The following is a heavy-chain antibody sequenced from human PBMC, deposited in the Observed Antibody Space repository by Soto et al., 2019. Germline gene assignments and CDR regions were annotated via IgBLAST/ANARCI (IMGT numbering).Heavy chain of an antibody. V-gene: IGHV4-59*01. D-gene: IGHD3-22*01. Sequence: SETLSLTCTVSGGSISSYYWSWIRQPPGKGLEWIGYIYYSGSTNYNPSLKSRVTISVDTSKNQFSLKLSSVTAADTAVYYCARSKRNYYDSSGYSSSVMDVWCQGTTFTVSS. J-gene: IGHJ6*02. CDR1: GGSISSYY. CDR3: ARSKRNYYDSSGYSSSVMDV. CDR2: IYYSGST.